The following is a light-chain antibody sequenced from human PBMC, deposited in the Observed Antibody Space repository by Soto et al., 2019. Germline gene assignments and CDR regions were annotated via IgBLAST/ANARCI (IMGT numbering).Light chain of an antibody. Sequence: DIQMTQSPSTLSASVGVRVTITCRASQSISYWLAWYQQKPGKAPKLLIYDASSLESGVPSRFSGSGSGTEFTLTISSLQPDDSATYYCQRYDYFTTFGQGTKLEIK. CDR2: DAS. CDR3: QRYDYFTT. V-gene: IGKV1-5*01. J-gene: IGKJ2*01. CDR1: QSISYW.